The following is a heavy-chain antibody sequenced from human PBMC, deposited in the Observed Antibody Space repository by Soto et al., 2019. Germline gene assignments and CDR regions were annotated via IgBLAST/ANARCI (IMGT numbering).Heavy chain of an antibody. CDR3: AKSYSSSWSGVYFDY. CDR2: ISWNSGSI. J-gene: IGHJ4*02. Sequence: HPGGSLRLSCAASGFTFDDYAMHWVRQAPGKGLEWVSGISWNSGSIGYADSVKGRFTISRDNAKNSLYLQMNSLRAEDTALYYCAKSYSSSWSGVYFDYWGQGTLVTVSS. CDR1: GFTFDDYA. D-gene: IGHD6-13*01. V-gene: IGHV3-9*01.